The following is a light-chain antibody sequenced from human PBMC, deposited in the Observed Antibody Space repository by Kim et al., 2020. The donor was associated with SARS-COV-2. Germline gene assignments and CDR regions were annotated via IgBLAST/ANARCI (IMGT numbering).Light chain of an antibody. V-gene: IGLV3-19*01. CDR3: NSRDSNDNVV. Sequence: AVGKTVRITCQGDSLRSYYATWYQQKPGQAPIVVIYGKNNRPSGIPDRFSGSSSGNTASLTITGTQAGDEADYYCNSRDSNDNVVFGGGTQLTVL. J-gene: IGLJ2*01. CDR1: SLRSYY. CDR2: GKN.